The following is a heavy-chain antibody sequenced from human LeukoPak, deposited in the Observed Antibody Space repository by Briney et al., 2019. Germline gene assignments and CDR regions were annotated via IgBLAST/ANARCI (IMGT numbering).Heavy chain of an antibody. V-gene: IGHV3-33*01. CDR1: GFIFSNYG. CDR3: ARDMGRAWYGPPDY. J-gene: IGHJ4*02. CDR2: IWNDGSDT. D-gene: IGHD6-13*01. Sequence: PGGSLRLSCAASGFIFSNYGMHWVRQAPGKRLEWVAVIWNDGSDTFHADSVKGRFRIARDNSKNTLYLQMNSLRAEDTAVYFCARDMGRAWYGPPDYWGQGTLVTVSS.